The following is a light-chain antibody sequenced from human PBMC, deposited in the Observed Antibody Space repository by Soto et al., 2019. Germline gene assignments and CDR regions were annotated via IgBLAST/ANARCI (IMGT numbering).Light chain of an antibody. CDR3: QQYNDWPLT. V-gene: IGKV3-15*01. J-gene: IGKJ1*01. Sequence: EIVMTQSPVTLSVSPGERATLSCRASQRVRSNLAWYQQKPGQAPSLLIYGAFTRATGIPTRFSGTGSGTEFTLTISSLQSEDFALYYCQQYNDWPLTFGQGTKVDIK. CDR1: QRVRSN. CDR2: GAF.